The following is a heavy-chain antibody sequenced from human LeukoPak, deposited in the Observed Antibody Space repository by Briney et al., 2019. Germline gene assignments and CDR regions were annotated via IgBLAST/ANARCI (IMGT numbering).Heavy chain of an antibody. CDR1: GYEFLSHG. D-gene: IGHD4-11*01. Sequence: ASVKVSCKTSGYEFLSHGISWVRQAPGQGLEWLGWIRADNGDTRFAQKFQGRFTMTTDTSTSTAHMELRSLRSDDTAVYYCARDWPTVIADFWGQGTLVTVSS. CDR2: IRADNGDT. CDR3: ARDWPTVIADF. J-gene: IGHJ1*01. V-gene: IGHV1-18*04.